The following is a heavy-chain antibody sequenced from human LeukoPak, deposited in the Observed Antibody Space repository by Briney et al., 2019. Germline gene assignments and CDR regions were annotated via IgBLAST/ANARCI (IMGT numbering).Heavy chain of an antibody. CDR3: ARRKGSEVPGNDY. J-gene: IGHJ4*02. D-gene: IGHD1-1*01. V-gene: IGHV1-18*01. CDR2: ISSHNGDT. CDR1: GYTFSNYG. Sequence: ASVKVSCKASGYTFSNYGINWVRQAPGQGLEWMGWISSHNGDTKYAQKLQGRVTLTTDTSTSTAYMELRSLRSDDTAVYYCARRKGSEVPGNDYWGQGTLVTVSS.